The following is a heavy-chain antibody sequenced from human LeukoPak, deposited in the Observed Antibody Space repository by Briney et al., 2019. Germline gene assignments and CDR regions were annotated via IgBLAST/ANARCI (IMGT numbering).Heavy chain of an antibody. D-gene: IGHD6-6*01. CDR1: GGTFSSYA. CDR3: ASTLLVIAARLSGVAFDI. Sequence: SVKVSCKASGGTFSSYAISWVRQAPGQGLEWMGGIIPIFGTANYAQKFQGRVTITADKSTSTAYMELSSLRSEDTAVYYCASTLLVIAARLSGVAFDIWGQGTMVTVSS. J-gene: IGHJ3*02. CDR2: IIPIFGTA. V-gene: IGHV1-69*06.